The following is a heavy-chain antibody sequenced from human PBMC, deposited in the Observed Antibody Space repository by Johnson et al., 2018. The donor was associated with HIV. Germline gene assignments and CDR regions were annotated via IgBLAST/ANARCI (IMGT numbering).Heavy chain of an antibody. J-gene: IGHJ3*02. CDR3: ARDSSTTDVTFDI. CDR2: IYNDGSRT. Sequence: VQLVESGGGVVQPGRSLRLSCAASGFTFRTYWMVWVRQVPGKRPVWVARIYNDGSRTPYADSVRGRFTISRDNAKTSLYLQMNSLRGEDTAVYYCARDSSTTDVTFDIWGQGTMVTVSS. D-gene: IGHD1-14*01. CDR1: GFTFRTYW. V-gene: IGHV3-74*03.